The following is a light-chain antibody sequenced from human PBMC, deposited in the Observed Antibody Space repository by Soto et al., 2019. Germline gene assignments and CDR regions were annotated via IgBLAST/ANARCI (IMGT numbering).Light chain of an antibody. CDR2: AAS. J-gene: IGKJ1*01. Sequence: DIPMTQSPSSLSASVGDRVTITCRASQGISNSLAWYQQKAGRIPKLLIYAASTLQSGVPSRFSGSGSGTDFTLTFSSLQPEDAATYYSQKYQSGPPAATFGQGTKVDIK. V-gene: IGKV1-27*01. CDR1: QGISNS. CDR3: QKYQSGPPAAT.